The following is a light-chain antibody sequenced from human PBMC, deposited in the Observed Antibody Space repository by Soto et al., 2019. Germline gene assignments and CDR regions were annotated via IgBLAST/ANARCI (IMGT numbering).Light chain of an antibody. CDR3: QQYNNWPIT. J-gene: IGKJ5*01. V-gene: IGKV3-15*01. CDR2: DAS. Sequence: EIVLTQSPGTLSLSPGERATLSCRASQSVSSNYLAWYQQKPGQAPRLIIYDASSRATGIPARFTGSGSGTEFTLTISSLQSEDVAVYYCQQYNNWPITFGPGTRLEIK. CDR1: QSVSSN.